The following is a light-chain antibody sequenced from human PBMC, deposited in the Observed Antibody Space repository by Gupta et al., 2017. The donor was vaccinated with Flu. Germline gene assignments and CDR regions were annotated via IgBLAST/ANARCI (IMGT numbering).Light chain of an antibody. CDR3: KQRRNWA. Sequence: EFVLAPSSATLALSPGERATLFCRYSPNEDTYLTWYQQEPGQPPRLLVYDASNRAAGIPARFSGSGSGTDLTLTIRSLEPEDSAVYYWKQRRNWAFGGGTKVEIK. CDR1: PNEDTY. V-gene: IGKV3-11*01. J-gene: IGKJ4*01. CDR2: DAS.